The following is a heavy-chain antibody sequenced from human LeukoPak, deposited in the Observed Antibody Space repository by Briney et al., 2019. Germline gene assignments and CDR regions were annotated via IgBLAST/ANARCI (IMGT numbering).Heavy chain of an antibody. Sequence: PGGSLRLSCAASGFTFSSYAMSWVRQAPGKGLEWVSAISGSGGSTYYADSVKGRFTISRDNSKNTLYLQMNSLRAEDTAVYYCAKDADIVVVPAALEDAFDIWGQGTMVTVSS. CDR2: ISGSGGST. J-gene: IGHJ3*02. CDR1: GFTFSSYA. V-gene: IGHV3-23*01. CDR3: AKDADIVVVPAALEDAFDI. D-gene: IGHD2-2*01.